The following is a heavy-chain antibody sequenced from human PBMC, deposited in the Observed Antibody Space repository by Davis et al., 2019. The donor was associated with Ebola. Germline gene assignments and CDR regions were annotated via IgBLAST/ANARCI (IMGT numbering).Heavy chain of an antibody. CDR1: GDTFSSYT. CDR2: MNPSGGST. D-gene: IGHD5-24*01. J-gene: IGHJ4*02. Sequence: ASVKVSCKASGDTFSSYTINWVRQAPGQGLEWMGIMNPSGGSTRYAQAFQGRVTMTRDTSTSTVYMELSSLKSEDTAMYYCAREANGFNYYQDYWGQGTLVTVSS. CDR3: AREANGFNYYQDY. V-gene: IGHV1-46*01.